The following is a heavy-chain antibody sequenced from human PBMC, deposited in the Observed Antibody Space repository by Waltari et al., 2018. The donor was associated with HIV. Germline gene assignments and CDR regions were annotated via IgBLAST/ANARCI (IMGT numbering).Heavy chain of an antibody. J-gene: IGHJ4*02. CDR2: ISSSSSTI. CDR3: ARGRIAGAY. CDR1: GFPFSCSS. D-gene: IGHD6-19*01. Sequence: EVQLVESGGGLVQPGGSLRPSCAASGFPFSCSSMNWVRQAPGKGLEWVSYISSSSSTIYYADSVKGRFTISRDNAKNSLYLQMNSLRAEDTAVYYCARGRIAGAYWGQGTLVTVSS. V-gene: IGHV3-48*04.